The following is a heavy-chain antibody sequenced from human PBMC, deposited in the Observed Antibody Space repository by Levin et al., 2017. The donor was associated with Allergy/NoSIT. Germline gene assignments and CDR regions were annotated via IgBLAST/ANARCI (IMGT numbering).Heavy chain of an antibody. CDR3: ARQMRWELTYYYYYGMDV. V-gene: IGHV4-59*08. J-gene: IGHJ6*02. CDR2: IYYSGST. CDR1: GGSISSYY. Sequence: SETLSLTCTVSGGSISSYYWSWIRQPPGKGLEWIGYIYYSGSTNYNPSLKSRVTISVDTSKNQFSLKLSSVTAADTAVYYCARQMRWELTYYYYYGMDVWGQGTTVTVSS. D-gene: IGHD1-26*01.